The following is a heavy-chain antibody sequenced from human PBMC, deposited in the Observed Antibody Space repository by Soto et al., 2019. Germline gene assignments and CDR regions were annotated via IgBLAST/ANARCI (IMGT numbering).Heavy chain of an antibody. V-gene: IGHV1-24*01. Sequence: ASVKVSCKVSGYTLTELSMHWVRQAPGKGLEWXGGFXXXDXEXXXAXXXKGRVTMTEDTSTDTAYMELSSLRSEDTAVYYCATKIRYSGYDLYYWGQGTLVTVSS. J-gene: IGHJ4*02. CDR3: ATKIRYSGYDLYY. D-gene: IGHD5-12*01. CDR2: FXXXDXEX. CDR1: GYTLTELS.